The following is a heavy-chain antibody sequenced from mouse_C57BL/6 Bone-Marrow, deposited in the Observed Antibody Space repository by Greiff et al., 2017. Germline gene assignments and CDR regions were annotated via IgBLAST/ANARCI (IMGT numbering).Heavy chain of an antibody. Sequence: QVQLQQSGAELARPGASVKLSCKASGYTFTSYGISWVKQRTGQGLEWIGEIYPRSGNTYYNEKFKGKDTLTSDNSSSTAYMALRSLTSEDSSDYFCAVGYYFDYGGQGTTLTVSS. V-gene: IGHV1-81*01. D-gene: IGHD1-1*02. J-gene: IGHJ2*01. CDR3: AVGYYFDY. CDR1: GYTFTSYG. CDR2: IYPRSGNT.